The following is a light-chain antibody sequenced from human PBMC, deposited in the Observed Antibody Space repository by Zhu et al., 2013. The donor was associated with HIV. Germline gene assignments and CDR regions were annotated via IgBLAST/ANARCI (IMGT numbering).Light chain of an antibody. Sequence: EIVLTQSPGTLSLSPGERATLSCRASVSVSSSYLAWYQQRPGQPPRLLIYGASSRATGIPDRFSGGGSGTDFTLIINRLEPEDSGVYYCHQYGSLGTFGQGTKVEIK. V-gene: IGKV3-20*01. CDR3: HQYGSLGT. CDR1: VSVSSSY. CDR2: GAS. J-gene: IGKJ1*01.